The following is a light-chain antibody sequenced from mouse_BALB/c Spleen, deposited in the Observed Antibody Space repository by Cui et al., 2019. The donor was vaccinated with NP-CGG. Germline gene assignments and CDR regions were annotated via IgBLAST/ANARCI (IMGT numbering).Light chain of an antibody. Sequence: QAVVTHESALTTSPGETVTLTCRSSTGAVTTSNYANWVQEKPDHLFTGLIGGTNNRPPGVPARFSGSLIGDKAALIITGAQTEDEAIYFCALWYSNHWVFGGGTKLTVL. CDR2: GTN. V-gene: IGLV1*01. CDR3: ALWYSNHWV. CDR1: TGAVTTSNY. J-gene: IGLJ1*01.